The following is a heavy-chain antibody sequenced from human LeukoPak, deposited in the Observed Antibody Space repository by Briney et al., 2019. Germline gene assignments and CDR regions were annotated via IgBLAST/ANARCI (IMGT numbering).Heavy chain of an antibody. CDR1: GYTLTELS. CDR2: FDPEDGEM. D-gene: IGHD4-17*01. Sequence: ASVKVSCKVSGYTLTELSIQWVRQAPGIGLEWMGGFDPEDGEMVYAEKFEGRVTMTEDTSTDAAYMELSSLRSEDTALCYCVTDFNDSGDYRGGFDIWGQGTMVTVSS. J-gene: IGHJ3*02. CDR3: VTDFNDSGDYRGGFDI. V-gene: IGHV1-24*01.